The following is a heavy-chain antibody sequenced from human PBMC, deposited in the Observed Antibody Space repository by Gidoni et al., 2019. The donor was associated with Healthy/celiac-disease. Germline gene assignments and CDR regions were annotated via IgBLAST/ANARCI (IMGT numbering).Heavy chain of an antibody. CDR3: ARYREYSSSSAYYYYGMDV. Sequence: EVQLVQSGAEVKKPGASLRISCKGSGYSFTSYWLRWVRQMPGKGLEWMGRIDPSDSYTNYSPSFQGHVTISADKSISTAYLQWSSLKASDTAMYYCARYREYSSSSAYYYYGMDVWGQGTTVTVSS. D-gene: IGHD6-6*01. J-gene: IGHJ6*02. V-gene: IGHV5-10-1*03. CDR2: IDPSDSYT. CDR1: GYSFTSYW.